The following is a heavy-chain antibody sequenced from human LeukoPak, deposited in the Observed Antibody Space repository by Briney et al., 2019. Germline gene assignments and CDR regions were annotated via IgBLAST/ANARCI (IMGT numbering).Heavy chain of an antibody. CDR2: IYYSGST. J-gene: IGHJ4*02. Sequence: SETLSLTCTVSGGSISSSSYYWGWIRQPPGKGLEWIGSIYYSGSTYYNPSLKSRVTISVDTSKNQFSLKLSSVTAADAAVYYCARLEYMVRGVIYWGQGTLVTVSS. V-gene: IGHV4-39*01. D-gene: IGHD3-10*01. CDR3: ARLEYMVRGVIY. CDR1: GGSISSSSYY.